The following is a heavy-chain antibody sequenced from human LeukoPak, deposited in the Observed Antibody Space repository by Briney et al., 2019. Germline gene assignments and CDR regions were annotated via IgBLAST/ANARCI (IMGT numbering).Heavy chain of an antibody. V-gene: IGHV4-34*01. D-gene: IGHD3-10*01. CDR2: INHSGST. J-gene: IGHJ6*04. CDR1: GGSFSNYY. Sequence: SETLSLTCAVYGGSFSNYYWSWIRQPPGKGLEWIGEINHSGSTNYNPSLKSRVTISVDTSKNQFSLKLSSVTAADTAVYYCAREAFTMVRGVIIESYYNYYGMDGWGKGTTVTVSS. CDR3: AREAFTMVRGVIIESYYNYYGMDG.